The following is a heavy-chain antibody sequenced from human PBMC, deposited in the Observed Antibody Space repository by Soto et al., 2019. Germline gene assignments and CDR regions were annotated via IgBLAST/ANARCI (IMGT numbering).Heavy chain of an antibody. CDR3: AKDRIYYDSSGYYVRAFDI. CDR1: GFTFSSDA. Sequence: GSLRLSCAASGFTFSSDAMSWVRQAPGKGLEWVSAISGSGGSTYYADSVKGRFTISRDNSKNTLYLQMNSLRAEDTAVYYCAKDRIYYDSSGYYVRAFDIWGQGTMVTVSS. V-gene: IGHV3-23*01. J-gene: IGHJ3*02. D-gene: IGHD3-22*01. CDR2: ISGSGGST.